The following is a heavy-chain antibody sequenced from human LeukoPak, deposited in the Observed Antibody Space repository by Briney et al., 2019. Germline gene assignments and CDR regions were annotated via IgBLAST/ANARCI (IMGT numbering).Heavy chain of an antibody. CDR3: ARGIVVKPSANWFDP. J-gene: IGHJ5*02. D-gene: IGHD2-2*01. V-gene: IGHV1-3*01. Sequence: ASVKVSRTTSGYIFTTYAIHWVRQATGRGLEWMGLINADDGNTRYSQRFQGRVTITRDTSANTAYMELSSLRFEDTAVYYCARGIVVKPSANWFDPWGQGTPVTVSS. CDR1: GYIFTTYA. CDR2: INADDGNT.